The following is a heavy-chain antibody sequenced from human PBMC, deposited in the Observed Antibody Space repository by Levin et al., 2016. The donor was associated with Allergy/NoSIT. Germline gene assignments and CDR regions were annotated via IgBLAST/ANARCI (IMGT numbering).Heavy chain of an antibody. CDR3: ARDRLRNYYYYGMDV. CDR1: GFTVSSNY. J-gene: IGHJ6*02. V-gene: IGHV3-53*04. Sequence: GESLKISCAASGFTVSSNYMSWVRQAPGKGLEWVSVIYSGGSTYYADSVKGRFTISRHNSKNTLYLQMNSLRAEDTAVYYCARDRLRNYYYYGMDVWGQGTTVTVSS. CDR2: IYSGGST.